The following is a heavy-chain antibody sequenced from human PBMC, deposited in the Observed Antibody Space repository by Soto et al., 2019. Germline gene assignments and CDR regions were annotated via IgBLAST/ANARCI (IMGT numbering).Heavy chain of an antibody. D-gene: IGHD6-13*01. CDR3: ARTNRQQRFSRRSNWFDP. CDR1: GYSFTSYW. Sequence: GESLKISCKGSGYSFTSYWIGWVRQMPGKGLEWMGIIYPGDSDTRYSPSFQGQVTISADKSISTAYLQWSSLKASDTAMYYCARTNRQQRFSRRSNWFDPWGQGTLVTVSS. CDR2: IYPGDSDT. J-gene: IGHJ5*02. V-gene: IGHV5-51*01.